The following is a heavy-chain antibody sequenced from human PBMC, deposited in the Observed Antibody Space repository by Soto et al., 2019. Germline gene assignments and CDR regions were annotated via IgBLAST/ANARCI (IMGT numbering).Heavy chain of an antibody. Sequence: EVQLLESGGGLVQPGGSLGLSGAASGFTFGTYPLSWFRQPPGRGLEWVSAISGRGGSTYYADSVKGRFTISRDNSKNTLYLQMNSLRAEDTAVYYCAKSSSSVDYWGQGTLVTVSS. J-gene: IGHJ4*02. V-gene: IGHV3-23*01. CDR1: GFTFGTYP. D-gene: IGHD6-13*01. CDR3: AKSSSSVDY. CDR2: ISGRGGST.